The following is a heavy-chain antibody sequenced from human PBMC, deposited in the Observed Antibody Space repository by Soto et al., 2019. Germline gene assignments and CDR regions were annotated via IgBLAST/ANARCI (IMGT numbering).Heavy chain of an antibody. CDR1: GFTFSTYS. J-gene: IGHJ4*02. CDR2: ISGNGSST. V-gene: IGHV3-74*01. CDR3: AREKAVAGTTFDY. D-gene: IGHD6-19*01. Sequence: PGGSLRLSCAASGFTFSTYSMNWVRQAPGKGLEWVSRISGNGSSTNYADSVKGRFTISRDNAKNTLYLQMDSLRVEDTAVYYCAREKAVAGTTFDYWGQGALVTVSS.